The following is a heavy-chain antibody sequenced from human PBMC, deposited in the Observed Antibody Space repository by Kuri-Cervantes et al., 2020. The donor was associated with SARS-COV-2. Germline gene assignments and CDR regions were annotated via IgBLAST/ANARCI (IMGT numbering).Heavy chain of an antibody. D-gene: IGHD3-3*01. V-gene: IGHV3-64*02. CDR1: GFTFSTYR. CDR2: ITSDGDTT. CDR3: AREGTDFWSGYSEDLGY. J-gene: IGHJ4*02. Sequence: GGSLRLSCAASGFTFSTYRMHWIRQAPGKGLEYVSAITSDGDTTFYADSVKGRFTISRDNSKNTLYLQLGSLRAEDMAVYYCAREGTDFWSGYSEDLGYWGQGTLVTVSS.